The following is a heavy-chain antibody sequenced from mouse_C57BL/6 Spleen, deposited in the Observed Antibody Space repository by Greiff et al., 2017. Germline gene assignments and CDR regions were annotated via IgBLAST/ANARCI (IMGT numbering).Heavy chain of an antibody. J-gene: IGHJ1*03. CDR3: ARYYYGSSARYWCFDV. Sequence: VQLVESGAELARPGASVKLSCKASGYTFTSYGISWVKQRTGQGLEWIGEIYPRSGNTYYNEKFKGKATLTADKSSSTAYMELRSLTSEDSAVYFCARYYYGSSARYWCFDVWGTGTTVTVSS. V-gene: IGHV1-81*01. D-gene: IGHD1-1*01. CDR2: IYPRSGNT. CDR1: GYTFTSYG.